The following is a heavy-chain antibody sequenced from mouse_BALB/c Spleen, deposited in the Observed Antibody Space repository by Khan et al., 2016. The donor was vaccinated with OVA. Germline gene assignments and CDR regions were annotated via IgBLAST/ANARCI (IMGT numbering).Heavy chain of an antibody. V-gene: IGHV5-17*02. D-gene: IGHD1-1*01. CDR1: GFTFNSYG. CDR2: ISGDSNTI. J-gene: IGHJ2*01. Sequence: DVKLVESGGGLVQPGGSRKLSCAASGFTFNSYGMHWVRQAPEKGLEWVAYISGDSNTIYYTDTVKGRFTISRDNPKNTLFLQMTSLMSEDMAMYYCATSYFYGYYFDYWGPGTTLTVS. CDR3: ATSYFYGYYFDY.